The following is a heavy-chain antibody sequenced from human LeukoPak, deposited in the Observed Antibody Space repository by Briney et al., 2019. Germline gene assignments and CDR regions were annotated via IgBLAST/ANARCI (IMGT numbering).Heavy chain of an antibody. CDR1: GFTFSSYA. Sequence: PGRPLRLSCAASGFTFSSYAMHWVRQAPGKGLEWVAVISYDGSNKYYADSVKGRFTISRDNSKNTLYLQVNSLRAEDTSVYYCARDIRSSGGVFDYWGQGTLVTVSS. D-gene: IGHD3-16*01. CDR3: ARDIRSSGGVFDY. J-gene: IGHJ4*02. CDR2: ISYDGSNK. V-gene: IGHV3-30*04.